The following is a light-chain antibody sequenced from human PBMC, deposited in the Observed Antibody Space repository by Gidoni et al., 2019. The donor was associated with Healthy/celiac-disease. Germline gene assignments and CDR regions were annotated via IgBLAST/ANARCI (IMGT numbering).Light chain of an antibody. CDR3: QRRSNWRVT. Sequence: PATLSSPPGEGSTLCCRASQGVSSYLSWYQQKRGQAPRLIIDDASRRATGIPAWCSGGWSETDFTLTISSLEPEDFAVYYYQRRSNWRVTFGQGTRVEIK. CDR2: DAS. J-gene: IGKJ5*01. CDR1: QGVSSY. V-gene: IGKV3-11*01.